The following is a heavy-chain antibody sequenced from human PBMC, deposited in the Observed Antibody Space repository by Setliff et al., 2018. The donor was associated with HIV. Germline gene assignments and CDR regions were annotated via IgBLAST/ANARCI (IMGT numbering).Heavy chain of an antibody. CDR1: GFTFSNAW. D-gene: IGHD5-12*01. Sequence: SLRLSCAASGFTFSNAWMSWVRQAPGKGLEWVGHIKIKADGGTTDYAAPVNGRFTISRDDSKNTLYLQMNSLKTEDTAVYYCTRAGGNPSRPFERDGYNYGAIDAFDIWGQGTMVTVSS. CDR2: IKIKADGGTT. J-gene: IGHJ3*02. V-gene: IGHV3-15*01. CDR3: TRAGGNPSRPFERDGYNYGAIDAFDI.